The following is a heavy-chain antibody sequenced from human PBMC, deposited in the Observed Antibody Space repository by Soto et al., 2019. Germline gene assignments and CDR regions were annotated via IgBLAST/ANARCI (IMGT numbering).Heavy chain of an antibody. Sequence: GGSLRLSCAASQFTFSNYAMTWVRQAPGKGLEWVSVISGSGSTTFYADSVKGRFTISRDNSENTRYLQLNSLGAEDTALYYCATTLPAPKYYYYYYGMDVWGQGTTVTVSS. D-gene: IGHD2-21*02. CDR2: ISGSGSTT. CDR1: QFTFSNYA. J-gene: IGHJ6*02. V-gene: IGHV3-23*01. CDR3: ATTLPAPKYYYYYYGMDV.